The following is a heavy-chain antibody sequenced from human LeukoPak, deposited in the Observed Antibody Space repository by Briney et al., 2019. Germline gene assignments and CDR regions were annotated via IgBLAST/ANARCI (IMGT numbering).Heavy chain of an antibody. CDR3: ARTLVRGVIIPTIDY. CDR2: INPNSGGT. Sequence: ASVKVSCKASGYTFTGYYMHWVRQAPGQGLEWMGWINPNSGGTNYAQKLQGRVTMTRDTSISTAYMELSRLRSDDTAVYYCARTLVRGVIIPTIDYWGQGTLVTVSS. D-gene: IGHD3-10*01. V-gene: IGHV1-2*02. CDR1: GYTFTGYY. J-gene: IGHJ4*02.